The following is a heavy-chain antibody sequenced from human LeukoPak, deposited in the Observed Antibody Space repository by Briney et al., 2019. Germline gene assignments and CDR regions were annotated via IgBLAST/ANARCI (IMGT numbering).Heavy chain of an antibody. J-gene: IGHJ4*02. CDR2: INHSGST. CDR1: GFTFSSYA. CDR3: ARRVTMIVVAMWVTYYFDY. V-gene: IGHV4-34*01. Sequence: GSLRLSCAASGFTFSSYAMHWVRQAPGKGLEWIGEINHSGSTNYNPSLKSRVTISVDTSKNQFSLKLSSVTAADTAVYYCARRVTMIVVAMWVTYYFDYWGQGTLVTVSS. D-gene: IGHD3-22*01.